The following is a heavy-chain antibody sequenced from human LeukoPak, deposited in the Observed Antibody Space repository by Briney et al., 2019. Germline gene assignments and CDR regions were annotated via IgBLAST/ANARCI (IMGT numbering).Heavy chain of an antibody. V-gene: IGHV4-4*07. J-gene: IGHJ5*02. CDR3: ARDLSSSWYTNWFDP. CDR1: GGSISSYY. CDR2: IYTSGST. D-gene: IGHD6-13*01. Sequence: SETLSLTCTVSGGSISSYYWSWIRQPAGKGLEWIGRIYTSGSTNYNPSLKSRVTMSVDTSKNQFSLQLSSVTAADTAVYYCARDLSSSWYTNWFDPWGQGTLVTVSS.